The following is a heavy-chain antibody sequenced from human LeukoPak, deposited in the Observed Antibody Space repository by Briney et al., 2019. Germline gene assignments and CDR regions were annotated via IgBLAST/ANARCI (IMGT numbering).Heavy chain of an antibody. V-gene: IGHV1-46*01. D-gene: IGHD3-22*01. CDR2: INPSGGST. Sequence: GASVKVSCKASGYTFTSYYMHWVRQAPGQGLEWMGIINPSGGSTSYAQKFQGRVTMTRDTSTSTVYMELSSLRSEDTAVYYYARGDYYDSSGYLQFDYWGQGTLVTVSS. CDR3: ARGDYYDSSGYLQFDY. CDR1: GYTFTSYY. J-gene: IGHJ4*02.